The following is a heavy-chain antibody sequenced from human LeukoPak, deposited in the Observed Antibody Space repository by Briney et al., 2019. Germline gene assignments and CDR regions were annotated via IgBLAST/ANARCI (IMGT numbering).Heavy chain of an antibody. V-gene: IGHV3-13*01. J-gene: IGHJ6*03. Sequence: GGSLRLSCVAPGFTSTIYDTRWVRPGTGKGLGWVSAIGTAGDTYYPGSVTGRFTISRENAKNCLYLQMNSLRAGDTAVYYCARGYYCGSGSYLDYMDVWGKGTPVTISS. CDR1: GFTSTIYD. D-gene: IGHD3-10*01. CDR2: IGTAGDT. CDR3: ARGYYCGSGSYLDYMDV.